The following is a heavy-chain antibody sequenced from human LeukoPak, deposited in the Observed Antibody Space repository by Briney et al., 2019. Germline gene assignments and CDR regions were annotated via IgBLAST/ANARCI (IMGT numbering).Heavy chain of an antibody. CDR2: INPNSGDT. J-gene: IGHJ4*02. D-gene: IGHD1-7*01. Sequence: ASVKVSCKASGYTFTDHYTHWVRQAPGQRLEWMGWINPNSGDTKYAQKFQDRVTMTRDTSISTAYVELSGLTSDDTAVYYCARGSALQGTRFPFAYWGQGTLVTVSS. CDR1: GYTFTDHY. V-gene: IGHV1-2*02. CDR3: ARGSALQGTRFPFAY.